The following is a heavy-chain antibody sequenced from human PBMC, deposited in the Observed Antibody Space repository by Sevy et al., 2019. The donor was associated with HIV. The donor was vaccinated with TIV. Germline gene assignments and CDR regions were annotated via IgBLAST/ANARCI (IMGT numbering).Heavy chain of an antibody. CDR1: GYTLTRLS. Sequence: ASVKVSCKVSGYTLTRLSMHWVRQAPGKGLEWMGSFDPEDGETLYAQKFQGRVTMTEDTSTDTAYMELRSLRSEDTAVYYCATTKDYYDSSGTPSDYWGQGTLVTVSS. J-gene: IGHJ4*02. V-gene: IGHV1-24*01. CDR3: ATTKDYYDSSGTPSDY. CDR2: FDPEDGET. D-gene: IGHD3-22*01.